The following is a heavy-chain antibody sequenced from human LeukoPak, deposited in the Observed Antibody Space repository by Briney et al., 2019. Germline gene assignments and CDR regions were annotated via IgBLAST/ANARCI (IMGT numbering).Heavy chain of an antibody. V-gene: IGHV3-20*04. CDR1: GFTFDDYG. Sequence: GGSLRLSCAASGFTFDDYGMSWFRQAPEKGLEWVSGINWNGGSTGYADSVKGRFTISRDNAKNSLYLQMNSLRAEDTALYYCARVTVDHGRNVYYFDYWGQGTLVTVSS. CDR3: ARVTVDHGRNVYYFDY. CDR2: INWNGGST. D-gene: IGHD4-23*01. J-gene: IGHJ4*02.